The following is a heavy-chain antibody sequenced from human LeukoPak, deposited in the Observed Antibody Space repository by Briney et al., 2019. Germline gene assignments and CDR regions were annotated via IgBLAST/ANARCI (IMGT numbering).Heavy chain of an antibody. J-gene: IGHJ3*02. Sequence: GGSLRLSCAASGFTFSSYGMHWVRQAPGKGLEWVAFIQSDGSNKYYTDSIKGRFTISRDNSKNTLYLQMNSLRAEDTAVYYCAKDNRDYGLGPDAFDIWGQGTMVTVSS. CDR2: IQSDGSNK. CDR1: GFTFSSYG. D-gene: IGHD4-17*01. CDR3: AKDNRDYGLGPDAFDI. V-gene: IGHV3-30*02.